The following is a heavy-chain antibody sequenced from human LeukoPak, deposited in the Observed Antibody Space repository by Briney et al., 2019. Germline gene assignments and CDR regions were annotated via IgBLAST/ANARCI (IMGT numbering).Heavy chain of an antibody. V-gene: IGHV3-23*01. CDR2: ISGSGGTT. Sequence: GGSLRLSCAASGFTFSSYGMSWVRRGPGKRLEWVSGISGSGGTTYYADSVKGRFTISRDNSKNTLYLQMNSLRAEDTAVYYCAREGYSYGYDWFDPWGQGTLVTVSS. CDR3: AREGYSYGYDWFDP. J-gene: IGHJ5*02. D-gene: IGHD5-18*01. CDR1: GFTFSSYG.